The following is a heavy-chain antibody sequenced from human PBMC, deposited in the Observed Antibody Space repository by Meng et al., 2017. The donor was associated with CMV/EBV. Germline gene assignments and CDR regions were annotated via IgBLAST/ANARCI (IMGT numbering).Heavy chain of an antibody. CDR2: IYYSGSI. D-gene: IGHD2-2*02. V-gene: IGHV4-61*01. J-gene: IGHJ4*02. CDR3: ARKKVLVVPAAISPRTYCFDS. Sequence: TPSLTCTVSGGSVSSGSDYRSGPWQPPGKGLEWIGYIYYSGSINYNPSRKSRVTISVDTSKNQYSLKLSSVTAANTAVYYCARKKVLVVPAAISPRTYCFDSWGQGTLVTVSS. CDR1: GGSVSSGSDY.